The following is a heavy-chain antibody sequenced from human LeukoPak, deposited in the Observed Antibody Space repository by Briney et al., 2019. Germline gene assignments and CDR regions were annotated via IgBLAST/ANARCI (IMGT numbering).Heavy chain of an antibody. V-gene: IGHV1-2*02. Sequence: ASVKVSCKASGYTFTGYYMHWVRQAPGQGLEWMGWINPNSGGTNYTQKFQGRVTMTRDTSISTAYMELSRLRSDDTAVYYCARGPYSSGWYFVWGQGTLVTVSS. CDR1: GYTFTGYY. J-gene: IGHJ4*02. CDR3: ARGPYSSGWYFV. D-gene: IGHD6-19*01. CDR2: INPNSGGT.